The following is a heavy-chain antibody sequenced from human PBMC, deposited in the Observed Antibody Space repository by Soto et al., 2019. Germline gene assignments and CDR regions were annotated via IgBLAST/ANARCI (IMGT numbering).Heavy chain of an antibody. D-gene: IGHD6-19*01. CDR1: GGTFSSYA. CDR3: ARPSPQWLVSVKVYYYGMDV. V-gene: IGHV1-69*01. J-gene: IGHJ6*02. CDR2: IIPIFGTT. Sequence: QVQLVQSGAEVKKPGSSVKVSCKASGGTFSSYAISWVRQAPGQGLEWMGGIIPIFGTTNYAQKFQGRVTITADESTSTAYMELSSLRSEDTAVYYCARPSPQWLVSVKVYYYGMDVWGQGTTVTVSS.